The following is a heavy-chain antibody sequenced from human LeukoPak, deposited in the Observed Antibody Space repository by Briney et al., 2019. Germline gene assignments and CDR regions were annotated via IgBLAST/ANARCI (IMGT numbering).Heavy chain of an antibody. D-gene: IGHD7-27*01. CDR1: GGTFSSYA. J-gene: IGHJ4*02. Sequence: SVKVSCKASGGTFSSYAISWVRQAPGQGLEWMGGIIPIFGTANYAQKFQGRVTMTRSTSINTAYMELSSLRSEDTAVYYCARAPRSWGFDYWGQGTLVTVSS. CDR3: ARAPRSWGFDY. CDR2: IIPIFGTA. V-gene: IGHV1-69*05.